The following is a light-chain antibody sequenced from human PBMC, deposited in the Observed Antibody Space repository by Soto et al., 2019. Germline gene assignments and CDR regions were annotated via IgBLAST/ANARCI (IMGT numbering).Light chain of an antibody. Sequence: DIQMTQSPSTLSASVGDRVTITCRASQSISSWLAWYQQKPGKAPKLLIYKASSLESGVASRFSGSGSGTEFTFTISSLQPDDVATYYCQQYNSYPFTFGPGTKVDIK. J-gene: IGKJ3*01. CDR2: KAS. CDR3: QQYNSYPFT. V-gene: IGKV1-5*03. CDR1: QSISSW.